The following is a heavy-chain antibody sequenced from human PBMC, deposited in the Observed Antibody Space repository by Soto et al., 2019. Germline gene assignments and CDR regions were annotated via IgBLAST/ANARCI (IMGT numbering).Heavy chain of an antibody. CDR1: GYTFTGYY. V-gene: IGHV1-2*04. D-gene: IGHD3-3*01. CDR2: INPNSGGT. J-gene: IGHJ6*03. Sequence: ASVKVSCKASGYTFTGYYVHWVRQAPGQGLEWMGWINPNSGGTNYAQKFQGWVTMTRDTSISTAYMELSRLRSDDTAVYYCAREVRFLEWLPTSYVYYYMDVWGKGTTVTV. CDR3: AREVRFLEWLPTSYVYYYMDV.